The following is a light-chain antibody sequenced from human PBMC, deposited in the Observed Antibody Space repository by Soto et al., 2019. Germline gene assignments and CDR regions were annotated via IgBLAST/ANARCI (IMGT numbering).Light chain of an antibody. CDR1: QSISSY. Sequence: DIQMTQSPSSLSASVGDRVTITCRASQSISSYLNWYQQKPGKAPKLLIYAASSLQSGVPSRFSGSRSGTDFTIPVSSLQPEDFATYYCQQSYSTPPTFCGGTKVQIK. V-gene: IGKV1-39*01. J-gene: IGKJ4*01. CDR2: AAS. CDR3: QQSYSTPPT.